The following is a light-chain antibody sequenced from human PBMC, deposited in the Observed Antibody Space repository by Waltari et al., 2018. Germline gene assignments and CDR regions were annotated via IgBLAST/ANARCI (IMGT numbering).Light chain of an antibody. CDR1: QSISSD. J-gene: IGKJ1*01. Sequence: EIVLTQSPATVSLSPGERATLPCRASQSISSDLAWYQQKPVQAPRPLISYASNRATGIPARFSGSGSGTDFTLTISSLELEDFAVYYCQQRSDWPPWTFGQGTKVEIK. CDR2: YAS. CDR3: QQRSDWPPWT. V-gene: IGKV3-11*01.